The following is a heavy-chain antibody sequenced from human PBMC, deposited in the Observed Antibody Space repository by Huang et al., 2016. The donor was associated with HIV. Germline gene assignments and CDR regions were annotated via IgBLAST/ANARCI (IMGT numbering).Heavy chain of an antibody. CDR2: IYDTGST. J-gene: IGHJ4*02. CDR1: GGSISSSSYY. D-gene: IGHD2-15*01. V-gene: IGHV4-39*01. CDR3: RGDIVVVVAATRYYFDY. Sequence: QLQLQESGPGLVKPSETLSLTCTVSGGSISSSSYYWGWIRQPPGKGLGWIGSIYDTGSTYSNPSLKSRVTISVDTSKNQFSLKLSSVTAADTAVYYCRGDIVVVVAATRYYFDYWGQGTLVTVSS.